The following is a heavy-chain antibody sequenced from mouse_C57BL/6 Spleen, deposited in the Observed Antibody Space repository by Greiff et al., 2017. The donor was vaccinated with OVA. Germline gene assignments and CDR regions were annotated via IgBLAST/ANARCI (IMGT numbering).Heavy chain of an antibody. CDR3: ASGGSRNYSPFAY. CDR1: GYTFTSYW. J-gene: IGHJ3*01. V-gene: IGHV1-69*01. CDR2: IDPSDSYT. Sequence: VKLQQPGAELVMPGASVKLSCKASGYTFTSYWMHWVKQRPGQGLEWIGEIDPSDSYTNYNQKFKGKSTLTVDKSSSTAYMQLSSLTSEDAAVYYCASGGSRNYSPFAYGGQGTLVTVSA. D-gene: IGHD2-12*01.